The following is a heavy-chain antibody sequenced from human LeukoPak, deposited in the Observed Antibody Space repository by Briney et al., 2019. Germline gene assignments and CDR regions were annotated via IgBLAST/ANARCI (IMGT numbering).Heavy chain of an antibody. CDR1: GFTFSSYA. Sequence: GALRLSCAASGFTFSSYAMSWVRQAPGKGLEWVSAISGSGGSTYYADSVKGRFTISRDNSKNTLYLQTNSLRAEDTAVYYCAKGSGSYYTALAYWGQGTLVTVSS. V-gene: IGHV3-23*01. CDR3: AKGSGSYYTALAY. J-gene: IGHJ4*02. D-gene: IGHD1-26*01. CDR2: ISGSGGST.